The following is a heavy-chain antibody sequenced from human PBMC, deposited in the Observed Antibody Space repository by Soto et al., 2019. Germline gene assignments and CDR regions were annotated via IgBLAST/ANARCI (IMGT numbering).Heavy chain of an antibody. J-gene: IGHJ6*02. CDR1: GGSISTYY. V-gene: IGHV4-59*01. CDR3: ASDRSSGWDQGYGMDV. CDR2: IYYSGST. D-gene: IGHD6-19*01. Sequence: SETLSLTCTVSGGSISTYYWSWIRQPPGKGPEWIGYIYYSGSTSYNPSLKSRVTISVDTSKNQFSLKLRSVTAADTAVYYCASDRSSGWDQGYGMDVWGQGTTVTVSS.